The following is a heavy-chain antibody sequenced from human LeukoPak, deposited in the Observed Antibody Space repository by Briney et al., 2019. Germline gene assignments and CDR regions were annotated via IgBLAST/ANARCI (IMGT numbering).Heavy chain of an antibody. CDR3: AGPSRYYYGSGSYYSFSDAFDI. Sequence: ASVTVSCKASGYTFTSYGISWVRQAPGQGLEWMGWISAYNGNTNYAQKLQGRVTMTTDTSTSTAYMELSSLRSEDTAVYYCAGPSRYYYGSGSYYSFSDAFDIWGQGTMVTVSS. V-gene: IGHV1-18*04. CDR2: ISAYNGNT. D-gene: IGHD3-10*01. CDR1: GYTFTSYG. J-gene: IGHJ3*02.